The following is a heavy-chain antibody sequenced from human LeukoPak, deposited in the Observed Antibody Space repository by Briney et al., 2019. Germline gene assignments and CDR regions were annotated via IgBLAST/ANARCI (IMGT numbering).Heavy chain of an antibody. CDR1: GFTFSDYY. CDR3: ARVGGSSGYYYFDY. CDR2: ISSSSSYT. V-gene: IGHV3-11*05. D-gene: IGHD3-22*01. J-gene: IGHJ4*02. Sequence: PGGSLRLSCAASGFTFSDYYMSWIRQAPGKGLEWVSYISSSSSYTNYADSVKGRFTISRDNAKNSLYLQMNSLRAEDTAVYYCARVGGSSGYYYFDYWGQGTLVTVSS.